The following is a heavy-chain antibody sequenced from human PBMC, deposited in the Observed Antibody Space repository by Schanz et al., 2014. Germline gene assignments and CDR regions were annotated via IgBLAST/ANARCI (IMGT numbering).Heavy chain of an antibody. CDR3: ARENRLPVVVAAHRNYYHAMDV. J-gene: IGHJ6*02. V-gene: IGHV1-18*04. D-gene: IGHD2-15*01. CDR1: GYTFTRSD. CDR2: ISGNNGDT. Sequence: QVQLVQSGPEVKKPGASVKVSCKASGYTFTRSDINWVRQAPGQGLEWMGWISGNNGDTNYAQNLQGRVTLTTDTSTSTAYMELRSLRSDDTAVYYCARENRLPVVVAAHRNYYHAMDVWGQGTTVTISS.